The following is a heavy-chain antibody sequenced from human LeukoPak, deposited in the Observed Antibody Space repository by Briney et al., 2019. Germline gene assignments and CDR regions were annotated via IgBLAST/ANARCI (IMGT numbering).Heavy chain of an antibody. CDR3: RGTEYYGSGSSFDY. CDR2: IGGSGDST. J-gene: IGHJ4*02. D-gene: IGHD3-10*01. Sequence: GGSLRLSCAASGFTFSSYAMSWVRQAPGKGLEWVSAIGGSGDSTYYADSVKGRFTISRDNSKNTLYLQMSSLRAEDTAVYYCRGTEYYGSGSSFDYWGQGTLVTVSS. CDR1: GFTFSSYA. V-gene: IGHV3-23*01.